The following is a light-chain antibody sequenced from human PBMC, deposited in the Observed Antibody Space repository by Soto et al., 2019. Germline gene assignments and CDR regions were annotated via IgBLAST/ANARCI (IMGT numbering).Light chain of an antibody. Sequence: QSALTQPRSVSGSPGQSITISCTGTSNAVGGYNYVSWYQQHPGKAPKLLIYDVNKRPSRVPDRFSGSKSGNTASLTISGLQAEDEADYHCCSYAGSYTFVIFGGGTKVTVL. CDR2: DVN. CDR1: SNAVGGYNY. CDR3: CSYAGSYTFVI. J-gene: IGLJ2*01. V-gene: IGLV2-11*01.